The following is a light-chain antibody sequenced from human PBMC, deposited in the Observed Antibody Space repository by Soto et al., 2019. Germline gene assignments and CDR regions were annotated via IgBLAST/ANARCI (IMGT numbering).Light chain of an antibody. CDR1: MSVSTN. Sequence: EILMTQSAVALSVSPGESATLSCRSSMSVSTNIAWYQQKPGQAPRLLILGASTRATGIPARFSGSGSGTEITLTISSHQSEDFAVYYCQHYNNWPPLTFGQGTKVDIK. J-gene: IGKJ1*01. CDR2: GAS. CDR3: QHYNNWPPLT. V-gene: IGKV3-15*01.